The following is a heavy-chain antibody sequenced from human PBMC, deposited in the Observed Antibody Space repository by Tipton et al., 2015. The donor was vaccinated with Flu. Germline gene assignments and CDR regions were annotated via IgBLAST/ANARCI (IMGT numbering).Heavy chain of an antibody. J-gene: IGHJ3*02. CDR1: GDSTSRGSYY. D-gene: IGHD4-17*01. CDR3: ARGDYGDYDHEADAFDI. CDR2: IYTNTNT. V-gene: IGHV4-61*02. Sequence: TLSLTCTVSGDSTSRGSYYYNWVRQPAGEGLEWIGRIYTNTNTNYNASLKSRVTISIDRSKNQFSLRLTSVTAADAAMYYCARGDYGDYDHEADAFDIWGQGTLVTVSA.